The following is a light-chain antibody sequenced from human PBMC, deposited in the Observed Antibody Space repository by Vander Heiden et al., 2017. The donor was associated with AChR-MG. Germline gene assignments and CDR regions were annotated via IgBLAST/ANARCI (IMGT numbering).Light chain of an antibody. J-gene: IGKJ5*01. CDR1: QGISSF. CDR2: GAY. Sequence: DVQMTQSPSSVSASVGDTVTITCRASQGISSFLAWYQQKPGKAPKLLIYGAYNLQSGVPARFSGSGSGTHFTLTINNLQPEDFANYYCQQANHFPLTFGQGTRLEI. CDR3: QQANHFPLT. V-gene: IGKV1-12*01.